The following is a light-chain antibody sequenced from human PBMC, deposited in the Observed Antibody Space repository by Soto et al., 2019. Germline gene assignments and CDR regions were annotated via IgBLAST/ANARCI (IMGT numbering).Light chain of an antibody. J-gene: IGKJ4*01. CDR3: QKYNSAPPLT. CDR2: AAS. Sequence: DIQMTQSPSSLSASVGDRVTITCRASQGISNYLAWYQQKPGKVPKLLIYAASTLQSEVPSRFSGSGSGTDFNLTISSMQPEDVATYYCQKYNSAPPLTFGGGTKVEIK. CDR1: QGISNY. V-gene: IGKV1-27*01.